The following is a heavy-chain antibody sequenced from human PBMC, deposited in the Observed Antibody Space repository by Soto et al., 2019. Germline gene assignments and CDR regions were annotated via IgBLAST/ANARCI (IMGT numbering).Heavy chain of an antibody. Sequence: QVQLVESGGGVVQPGRSLRLSCAASGFTFSSYGMHWVRQAPGKGLEWVAVISNDGNNKYHADSVKGRFTVSRDNYKNTLYLQMNSLRIEDTAVYYCAKDGSSLYYYGMDVWGQGTTVTVSS. J-gene: IGHJ6*02. CDR1: GFTFSSYG. CDR3: AKDGSSLYYYGMDV. V-gene: IGHV3-30*18. CDR2: ISNDGNNK. D-gene: IGHD6-13*01.